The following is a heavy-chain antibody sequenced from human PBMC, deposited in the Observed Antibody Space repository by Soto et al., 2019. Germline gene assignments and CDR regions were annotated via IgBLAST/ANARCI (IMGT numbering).Heavy chain of an antibody. J-gene: IGHJ6*02. CDR1: GGSFSGYY. D-gene: IGHD6-6*01. V-gene: IGHV4-34*01. CDR3: ARGPPSSSYYYYYGMDV. Sequence: SETLSLTCAVYGGSFSGYYWSWIRQPPGKGLEWIGEINHSGSTNYNPSLKSRVTISVDTSKNQFSLKLSSVTAADTAVDYCARGPPSSSYYYYYGMDVWGQGTTVTVSS. CDR2: INHSGST.